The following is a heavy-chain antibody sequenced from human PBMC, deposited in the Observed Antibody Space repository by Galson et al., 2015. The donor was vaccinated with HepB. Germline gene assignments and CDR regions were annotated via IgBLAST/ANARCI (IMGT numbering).Heavy chain of an antibody. Sequence: LSLTCTVSGGSISSYYWSWIRQPAGKGLEWIGRIYTSGSTNYNPSLKSRVTMSVDTSKNQFSPKLSSVTAADTAVYYCAREAWLYYYDSSGYYLNWYFDLWGRGTLVTVSS. CDR2: IYTSGST. D-gene: IGHD3-22*01. V-gene: IGHV4-4*07. J-gene: IGHJ2*01. CDR3: AREAWLYYYDSSGYYLNWYFDL. CDR1: GGSISSYY.